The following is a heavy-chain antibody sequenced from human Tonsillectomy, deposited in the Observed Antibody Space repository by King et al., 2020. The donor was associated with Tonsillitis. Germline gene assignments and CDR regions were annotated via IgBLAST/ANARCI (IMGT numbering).Heavy chain of an antibody. D-gene: IGHD6-19*01. CDR2: IYYTGRT. CDR3: AGSGATFEY. J-gene: IGHJ4*02. Sequence: VQLQESGPGLVKPSQTLSLTCSVSGGSISRDGYYWSWIRQHPGKGLQWIGYIYYTGRTHYNPSLESRVIISIDTSRNQFSLKLSSVTAADTAVYYSAGSGATFEYWGQGIPVTVSS. V-gene: IGHV4-31*03. CDR1: GGSISRDGYY.